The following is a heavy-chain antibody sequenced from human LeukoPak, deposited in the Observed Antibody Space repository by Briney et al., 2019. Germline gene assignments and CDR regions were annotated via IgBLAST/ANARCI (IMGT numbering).Heavy chain of an antibody. CDR1: GFTFSSYS. D-gene: IGHD6-19*01. J-gene: IGHJ2*01. Sequence: GGSLRLSCAASGFTFSSYSMNWVRQAPGKGLEWVSSISSSSSYIYYADSVKGRFTISRDNAKNSLHLQMNTLRTEDTAVYYCARWRAVTGKWCFDLWGRGTLVTVSS. V-gene: IGHV3-21*04. CDR3: ARWRAVTGKWCFDL. CDR2: ISSSSSYI.